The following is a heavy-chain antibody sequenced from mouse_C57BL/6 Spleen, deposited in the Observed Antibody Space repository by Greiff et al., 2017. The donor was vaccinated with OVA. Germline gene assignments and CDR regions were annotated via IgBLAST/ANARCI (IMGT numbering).Heavy chain of an antibody. CDR3: ARSLNYEYSGEYYAMDY. CDR1: GFTFTDYD. J-gene: IGHJ4*01. D-gene: IGHD2-12*01. CDR2: INPEYGNT. Sequence: EVQLQQSGAELVKPGASVKLSCTASGFTFTDYDMSWVKQRTGQGLEWIGMINPEYGNTKYAQKFQGKATITAATSSTTAYLQLSSLTSEESAVYFCARSLNYEYSGEYYAMDYWGQGTSVTVSS. V-gene: IGHV14-2*01.